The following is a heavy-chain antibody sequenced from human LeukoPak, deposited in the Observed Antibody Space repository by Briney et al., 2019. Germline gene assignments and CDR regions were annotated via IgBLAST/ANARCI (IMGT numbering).Heavy chain of an antibody. V-gene: IGHV4-30-2*01. D-gene: IGHD2-2*02. CDR2: IYYSGST. CDR3: ARGDCSSTSCYTPGYFDL. J-gene: IGHJ2*01. Sequence: SETLSLTCAVSGGSISSGGYSWSWIRQPPGKGLERIGYIYYSGSTYYNPSLKSRVTISVDRSKNQFSLKLSSVTAADTAVYYCARGDCSSTSCYTPGYFDLWGRGTLVTVSS. CDR1: GGSISSGGYS.